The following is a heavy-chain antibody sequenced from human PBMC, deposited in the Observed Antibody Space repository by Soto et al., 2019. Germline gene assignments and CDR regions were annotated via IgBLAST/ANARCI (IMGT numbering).Heavy chain of an antibody. CDR1: GGSISSGGYS. D-gene: IGHD3-22*01. V-gene: IGHV4-31*03. CDR3: ARGDYDSSGYWVVDY. J-gene: IGHJ4*02. Sequence: QVQLQESGPGLVKTSQTLSLTCTVSGGSISSGGYSWSWIRQHPGKGLEWIGYIDYSGSTYYNPSLKSRGTISVDTSKNQCSLKLSSVTAADTAVYYCARGDYDSSGYWVVDYWGQGTLVTVSS. CDR2: IDYSGST.